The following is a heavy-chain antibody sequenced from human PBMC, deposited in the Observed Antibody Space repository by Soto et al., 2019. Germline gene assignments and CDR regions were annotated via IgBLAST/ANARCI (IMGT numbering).Heavy chain of an antibody. Sequence: GGSLRLSCAASGFPFSSYAMSWVRPAPGKGLEWVSAISGSGGSTYYADSVKGRFTISRDNSKNTLYLQMNSLRAEDTAVYYCAYSSTPFDYWGQGTLVTVSS. CDR1: GFPFSSYA. V-gene: IGHV3-23*01. D-gene: IGHD6-13*01. CDR2: ISGSGGST. CDR3: AYSSTPFDY. J-gene: IGHJ4*02.